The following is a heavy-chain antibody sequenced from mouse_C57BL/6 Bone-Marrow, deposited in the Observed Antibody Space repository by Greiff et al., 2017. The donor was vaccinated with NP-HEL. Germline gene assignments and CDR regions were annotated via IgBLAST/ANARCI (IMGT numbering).Heavy chain of an antibody. CDR2: IYPGDGDT. Sequence: VKLQESGPELVKPGASVKISCKASGYAFSSSWMNWVKQRPGKGLEWIGRIYPGDGDTNYNGKFKGKATLTADKSSSTAYMQLSSLTSEDSAVYFCARRYYYGSSYSDVWGTGTTVTASS. D-gene: IGHD1-1*01. CDR1: GYAFSSSW. V-gene: IGHV1-82*01. CDR3: ARRYYYGSSYSDV. J-gene: IGHJ1*03.